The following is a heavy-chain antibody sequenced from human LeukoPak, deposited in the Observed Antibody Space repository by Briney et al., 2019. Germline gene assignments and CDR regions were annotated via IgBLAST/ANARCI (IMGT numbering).Heavy chain of an antibody. CDR3: ARGRATPYGDYGLDY. Sequence: GGSLRLSCAASGFTVSSNFMSWVRQAPGKGLECVSVIYSRGGTYYADSVQGRFTISRDASKNTLFLQMNSLRADDTAVYYCARGRATPYGDYGLDYWGQGTLVTVSS. D-gene: IGHD4-17*01. CDR2: IYSRGGT. CDR1: GFTVSSNF. V-gene: IGHV3-53*01. J-gene: IGHJ4*02.